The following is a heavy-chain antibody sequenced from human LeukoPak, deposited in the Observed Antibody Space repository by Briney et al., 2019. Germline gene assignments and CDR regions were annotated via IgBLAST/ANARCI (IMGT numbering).Heavy chain of an antibody. CDR2: ISHSGST. CDR3: AREYPGYSSSPLFDY. J-gene: IGHJ4*02. D-gene: IGHD6-6*01. V-gene: IGHV4-34*01. Sequence: SETLSLTCAVYGGSFSGYYWSWIRQPPGKGLEWIGEISHSGSTNYNPSLKSRVTMSVDTSKNQFSLKLSSVTAADTAVYYCAREYPGYSSSPLFDYWGQGTLVTVSS. CDR1: GGSFSGYY.